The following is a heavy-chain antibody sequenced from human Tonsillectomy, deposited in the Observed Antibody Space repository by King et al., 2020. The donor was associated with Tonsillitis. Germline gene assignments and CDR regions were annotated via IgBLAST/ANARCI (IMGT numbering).Heavy chain of an antibody. CDR2: ISGSGGST. V-gene: IGHV3-23*04. D-gene: IGHD3-22*01. CDR1: GFTFSSYA. J-gene: IGHJ6*02. CDR3: AKGGAASNDYYDSSQIRSDYYYGMDV. Sequence: VQLVEPGGGLLQPGGSLRLSCAASGFTFSSYAMNWVRQAPGKGLEWVSGISGSGGSTYYADSVKGRFTISRDNSKNTLSLQMSSLRAEDTAVYYCAKGGAASNDYYDSSQIRSDYYYGMDVWGQGTTVTVSS.